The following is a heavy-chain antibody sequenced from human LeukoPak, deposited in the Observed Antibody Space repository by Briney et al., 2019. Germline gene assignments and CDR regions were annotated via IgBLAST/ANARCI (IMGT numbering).Heavy chain of an antibody. V-gene: IGHV3-23*01. CDR2: ISGSGGST. D-gene: IGHD3-10*01. CDR3: AKRGIVIRAVIIVGFHKEAYYFDY. CDR1: GITLSNYG. J-gene: IGHJ4*02. Sequence: GGSLRLSCAVSGITLSNYGMSWVRQAPGKGLEWVAGISGSGGSTNYADSVKGRFTIPRDNPKNTLYLQMNSLRAEDTAVYFCAKRGIVIRAVIIVGFHKEAYYFDYWGQGALVTVSS.